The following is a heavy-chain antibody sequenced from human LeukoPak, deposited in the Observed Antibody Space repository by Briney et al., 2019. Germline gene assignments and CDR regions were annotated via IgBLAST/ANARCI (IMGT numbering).Heavy chain of an antibody. CDR2: ITGSDDKS. CDR3: AKGPQLNSGYHPDY. D-gene: IGHD3-22*01. J-gene: IGHJ4*02. Sequence: GGSLSLSCAASGFTFSSAAMTWVRQAPGKGLEWVSTITGSDDKSYYADSVKGRFTISRDYSKNALHLQMSSLRVEDTAIYYCAKGPQLNSGYHPDYWGQGTLVTVSS. CDR1: GFTFSSAA. V-gene: IGHV3-23*01.